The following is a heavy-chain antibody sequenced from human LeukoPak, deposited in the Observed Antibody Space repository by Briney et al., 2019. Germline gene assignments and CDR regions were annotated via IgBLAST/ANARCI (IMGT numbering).Heavy chain of an antibody. J-gene: IGHJ5*02. D-gene: IGHD6-6*01. CDR2: VSGYNGNT. CDR1: GYTFTSHG. CDR3: ARGEVIEQLGNWFDP. V-gene: IGHV1-18*01. Sequence: ASVKVSCKASGYTFTSHGINWLRQAPGQGLEWLGWVSGYNGNTDYAQKFQGRVTMTRDTSISTAYMELSRLRSDDTAVYYCARGEVIEQLGNWFDPWGQGTLVTVSS.